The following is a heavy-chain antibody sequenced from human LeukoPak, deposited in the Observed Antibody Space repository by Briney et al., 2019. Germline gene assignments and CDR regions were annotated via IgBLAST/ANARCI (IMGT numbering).Heavy chain of an antibody. D-gene: IGHD4-23*01. J-gene: IGHJ3*02. Sequence: PSETLSLTRTVSGGSISSYYWSWIRQPPGKGLEWIGYIYYSGSTNYNPSLKSRVTISVDTSKNQFSLKLSSVTAADTAVYYCARVYGGNSVVAFDIWGQGTMVTVSS. CDR1: GGSISSYY. CDR3: ARVYGGNSVVAFDI. CDR2: IYYSGST. V-gene: IGHV4-59*01.